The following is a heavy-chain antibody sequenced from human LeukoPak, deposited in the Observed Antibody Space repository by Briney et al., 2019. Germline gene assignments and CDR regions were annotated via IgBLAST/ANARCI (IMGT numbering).Heavy chain of an antibody. CDR3: ARERRSSGWYDAFEM. J-gene: IGHJ3*02. D-gene: IGHD6-19*01. Sequence: PGGSLRLSCAASEFTFSSFWMHWVRQAPGKGLVWVSRIDSDGSDIRYADSVKGRFTISRDNAKNTLHLQMNSLRAEDTAVYYCARERRSSGWYDAFEMRGQGTMATVSS. V-gene: IGHV3-74*01. CDR1: EFTFSSFW. CDR2: IDSDGSDI.